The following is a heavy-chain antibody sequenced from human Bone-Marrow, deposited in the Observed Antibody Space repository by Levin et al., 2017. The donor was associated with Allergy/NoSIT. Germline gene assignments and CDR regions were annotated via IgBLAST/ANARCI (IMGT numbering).Heavy chain of an antibody. V-gene: IGHV2-70*04. CDR3: ARSYGGPTEMGDDAFDI. CDR1: GFSLSTSGMR. J-gene: IGHJ3*02. Sequence: QTFSLTCTFSGFSLSTSGMRVSWIRQPPGKALEWLARIDWDDDKFYSTSLKTRLTISKDTSKNQVVLTMTNMDPVDTATYYCARSYGGPTEMGDDAFDIWGQGTMVTVSS. D-gene: IGHD3-16*01. CDR2: IDWDDDK.